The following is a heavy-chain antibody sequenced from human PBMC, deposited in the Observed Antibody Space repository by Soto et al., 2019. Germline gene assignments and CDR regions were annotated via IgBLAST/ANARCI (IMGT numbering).Heavy chain of an antibody. CDR3: ERIWNGVVY. CDR2: IKTDGSST. D-gene: IGHD1-1*01. V-gene: IGHV3-74*01. CDR1: GFTFSSYW. J-gene: IGHJ4*02. Sequence: EVQLVESGGGLVQPGESLRLSCEASGFTFSSYWMHWVRQAPGKGPVWVARIKTDGSSTNYADYVKGRFTVSRDNAKNTLFLQMNSLRAENTALYNSERIWNGVVYWGQGTLVTVSS.